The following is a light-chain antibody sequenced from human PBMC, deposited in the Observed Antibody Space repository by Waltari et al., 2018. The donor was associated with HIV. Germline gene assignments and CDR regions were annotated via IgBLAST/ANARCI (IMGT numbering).Light chain of an antibody. CDR3: CSYTGTNPFLL. V-gene: IGLV2-23*02. CDR2: EVS. J-gene: IGLJ2*01. CDR1: SSNVGSYNL. Sequence: QSALTQPASVSGSPGQSITISCTGTSSNVGSYNLVSWYQQHPGIAPKLMIYEVSKRPSGVANRSSGSKSGNTASLTISGLQAEDEADYYCCSYTGTNPFLLFGGGTKLTVL.